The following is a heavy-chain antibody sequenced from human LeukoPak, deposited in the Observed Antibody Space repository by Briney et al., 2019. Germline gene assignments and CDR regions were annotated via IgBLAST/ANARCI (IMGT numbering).Heavy chain of an antibody. Sequence: GASVKVSCKASGGTFSSYAISWVRQAPGQGLEWMGGIIPIFGTANYAQKFQGRVTITTDESTSTAYVELSSLRSEDTAVYYCARVVVVTAIRSLGWFDPWGQGTLVTVSS. CDR1: GGTFSSYA. D-gene: IGHD2-21*02. CDR2: IIPIFGTA. CDR3: ARVVVVTAIRSLGWFDP. V-gene: IGHV1-69*05. J-gene: IGHJ5*02.